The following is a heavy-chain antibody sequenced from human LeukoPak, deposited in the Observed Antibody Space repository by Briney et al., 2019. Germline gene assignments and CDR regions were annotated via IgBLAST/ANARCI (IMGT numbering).Heavy chain of an antibody. D-gene: IGHD1-7*01. J-gene: IGHJ6*03. CDR1: GHTFTSYD. CDR2: MNPNSGNT. V-gene: IGHV1-8*01. Sequence: ASVKVSCKASGHTFTSYDINWVRQATGQGLEWMGWMNPNSGNTGYAQKFQGRVTMTRNTSISTAYMELSSLRSEDTAVYYCARVLYNWNYVGPGYYYYMDVWGKGTTVTVSS. CDR3: ARVLYNWNYVGPGYYYYMDV.